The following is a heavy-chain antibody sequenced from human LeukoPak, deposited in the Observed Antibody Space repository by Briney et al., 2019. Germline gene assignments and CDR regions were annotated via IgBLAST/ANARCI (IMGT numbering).Heavy chain of an antibody. CDR2: INSNSGNI. D-gene: IGHD3-10*01. Sequence: GGSLRLSCAASGFTFSSYNMNWVRQAPGKGLEWVSSINSNSGNIQYADSVTGRFTVSRDNAKNSLSLQMNSLRAEDTAVYYCARLYYGSGSYLNYYMDVWGKGTTVIVSS. CDR3: ARLYYGSGSYLNYYMDV. V-gene: IGHV3-21*01. J-gene: IGHJ6*03. CDR1: GFTFSSYN.